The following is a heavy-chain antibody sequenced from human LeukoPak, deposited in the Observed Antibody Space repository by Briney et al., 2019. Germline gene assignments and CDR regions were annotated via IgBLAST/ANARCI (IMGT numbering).Heavy chain of an antibody. Sequence: SQTLSLTCTVSGGSISSGGYYWRWIRQPPGKGLEWIGYIYHSGSTYYNPSLKSRVTISVDRSKNQFSLKLSSVTAADTAVYYCARLNSGSWYFDYWGQGTLVTVSS. CDR2: IYHSGST. J-gene: IGHJ4*02. CDR1: GGSISSGGYY. V-gene: IGHV4-30-2*01. CDR3: ARLNSGSWYFDY. D-gene: IGHD6-13*01.